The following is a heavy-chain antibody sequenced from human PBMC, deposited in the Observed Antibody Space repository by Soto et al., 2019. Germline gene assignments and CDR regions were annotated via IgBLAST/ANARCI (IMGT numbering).Heavy chain of an antibody. D-gene: IGHD1-20*01. V-gene: IGHV1-18*01. CDR1: GYTFTCYG. Sequence: ASVKVSCKASGYTFTCYGISWVRQAPGQGLEWMGWISAYNGNTNYAQKLQGRVTMTTDTSTSTAYMELRSLRSDDTAVYYCAYNWNYEYYMDVWGKGTTVTVSS. J-gene: IGHJ6*03. CDR2: ISAYNGNT. CDR3: AYNWNYEYYMDV.